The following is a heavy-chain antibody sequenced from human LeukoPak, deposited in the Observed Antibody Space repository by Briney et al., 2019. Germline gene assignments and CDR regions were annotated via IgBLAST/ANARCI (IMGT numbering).Heavy chain of an antibody. Sequence: SETLSLTCTVSGGSISSYYWSWIRQPPGKGLEWIGSIYRSGSTFYNPSLKSRVTISLDTSKNQFPLKLSSVTAADTAVYFCARGTYGYYMDVWGKGTTVTVSS. J-gene: IGHJ6*03. D-gene: IGHD4-17*01. CDR2: IYRSGST. CDR3: ARGTYGYYMDV. CDR1: GGSISSYY. V-gene: IGHV4-38-2*02.